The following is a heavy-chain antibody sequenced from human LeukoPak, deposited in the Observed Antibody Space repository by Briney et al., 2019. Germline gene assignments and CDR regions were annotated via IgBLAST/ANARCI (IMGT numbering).Heavy chain of an antibody. CDR2: ISFDSTSR. Sequence: GGSLRLSCAASGYTFSSYGMHWVRQAPGKGLEWVAVISFDSTSRYYTDSVKGRFTISRDNSKNTLFLQMDSLKNEDTAMYYCARARRTGYASGPQADWGQGTLVTVSS. D-gene: IGHD1-1*01. CDR3: ARARRTGYASGPQAD. V-gene: IGHV3-30*12. CDR1: GYTFSSYG. J-gene: IGHJ4*02.